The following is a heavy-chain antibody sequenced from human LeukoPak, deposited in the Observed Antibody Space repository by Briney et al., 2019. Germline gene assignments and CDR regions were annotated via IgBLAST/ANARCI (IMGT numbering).Heavy chain of an antibody. D-gene: IGHD5-18*01. V-gene: IGHV3-7*01. Sequence: GGSLRLSCAASGFTFSSYWMSWVRQAPGKGLEWVANIKQDGSEKYYVDSVKGRFTISRDNAKNSLYLQMNSLIPEDTAVYYCARQYISGQWYFDYWGQGTLVNVSS. CDR3: ARQYISGQWYFDY. J-gene: IGHJ4*02. CDR1: GFTFSSYW. CDR2: IKQDGSEK.